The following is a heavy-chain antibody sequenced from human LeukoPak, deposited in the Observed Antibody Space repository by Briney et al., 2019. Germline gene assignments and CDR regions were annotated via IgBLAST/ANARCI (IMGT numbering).Heavy chain of an antibody. CDR1: GYSFTIYY. V-gene: IGHV1-46*01. CDR2: TNPSDGAT. J-gene: IGHJ6*03. Sequence: ASVKVSFTSSGYSFTIYYIHWVRQAPGPGLERMGNTNPSDGATTYAHKFQGGGTMTSDMSTTTVYMALRSLKADDTAVYYCAGAPRGGRSGMLGGVFASYYTYYYMDVWGRGTTVTVSS. CDR3: AGAPRGGRSGMLGGVFASYYTYYYMDV. D-gene: IGHD3-10*01.